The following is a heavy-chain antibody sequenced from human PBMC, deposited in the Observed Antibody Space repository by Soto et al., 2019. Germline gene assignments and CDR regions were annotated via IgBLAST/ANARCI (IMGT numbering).Heavy chain of an antibody. V-gene: IGHV1-69*01. CDR2: IIPMYGPA. D-gene: IGHD3-10*01. J-gene: IGHJ5*02. CDR1: GGTFSSYA. CDR3: ARVTSMVRGVIDNWFDP. Sequence: QVPLVQSGAEVKKPGSSVTVSCKASGGTFSSYAIHWVRQAPGQGLEWMGGIIPMYGPAKYAQRFQGRVTIRADESTSTVYMELPSLPSQDTAVYYCARVTSMVRGVIDNWFDPCGHGTLVTVSS.